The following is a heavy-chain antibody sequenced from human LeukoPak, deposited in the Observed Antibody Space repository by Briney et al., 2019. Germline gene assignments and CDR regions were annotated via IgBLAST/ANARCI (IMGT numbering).Heavy chain of an antibody. CDR1: GYSFTGYY. CDR3: ARDAISRGIIDY. Sequence: ASVKVSCKASGYSFTGYYVHWVRQAPGQGLEWMGWINPDSGGTNFAQKFQGRVTMTRDTSITTAYMELSRLTSDDTAVYYCARDAISRGIIDYWGQGTLVTDSS. V-gene: IGHV1-2*02. CDR2: INPDSGGT. D-gene: IGHD3-10*01. J-gene: IGHJ4*02.